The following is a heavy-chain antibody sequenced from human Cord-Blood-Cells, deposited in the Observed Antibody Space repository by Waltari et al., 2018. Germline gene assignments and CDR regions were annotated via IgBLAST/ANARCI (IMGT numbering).Heavy chain of an antibody. J-gene: IGHJ3*02. D-gene: IGHD1-26*01. CDR3: AREVGALVRFAFDI. Sequence: QVQLVQSGAEVKKPGSSGKVSCKAAVGTFRISAISWVRQAPGQGLEWMGGIIPIVGTANYAQKFQGRVTITADESTSTAYMELSSLRSEDTAVYYCAREVGALVRFAFDIWGQVTMVTVSS. CDR2: IIPIVGTA. V-gene: IGHV1-69*01. CDR1: VGTFRISA.